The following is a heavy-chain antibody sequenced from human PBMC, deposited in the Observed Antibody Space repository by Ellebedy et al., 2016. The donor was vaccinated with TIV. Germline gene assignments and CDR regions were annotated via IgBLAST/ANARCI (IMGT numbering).Heavy chain of an antibody. CDR2: ISYDGSNK. D-gene: IGHD4-17*01. CDR1: GFTFSSYA. J-gene: IGHJ4*02. Sequence: GESLKISCAASGFTFSSYAMHWVRQAPGKGLEWVAVISYDGSNKYYADSVKGRFTISRDNSKNTVYLQMNSLRVEDTAMYYCARWPSGDAPLDYWGQGTLVTVSS. V-gene: IGHV3-30-3*01. CDR3: ARWPSGDAPLDY.